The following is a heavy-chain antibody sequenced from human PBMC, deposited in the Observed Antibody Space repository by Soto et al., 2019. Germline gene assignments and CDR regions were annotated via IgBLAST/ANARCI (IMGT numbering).Heavy chain of an antibody. CDR2: IYYSGST. CDR1: GGSLSSYY. J-gene: IGHJ3*02. Sequence: QVQLQESGPGLVKPSETLSLTCTVSGGSLSSYYWSWIRQPPGKGLEWIGYIYYSGSTYYNPSLTSRVTISVDTSKNQFSLKLSSVTAADTAVYYCARRGIVVVPAADDAFDILGQGTMVTVSS. CDR3: ARRGIVVVPAADDAFDI. V-gene: IGHV4-59*08. D-gene: IGHD2-2*01.